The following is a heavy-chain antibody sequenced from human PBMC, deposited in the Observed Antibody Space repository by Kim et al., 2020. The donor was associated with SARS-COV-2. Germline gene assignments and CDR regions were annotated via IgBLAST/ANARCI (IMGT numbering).Heavy chain of an antibody. D-gene: IGHD3-16*02. V-gene: IGHV4-31*02. Sequence: RTCRITISADTSKNQFSLKLSSVTAADTAVYYCARATMITFGGVIDHFDYWGQGTLVTVSS. CDR3: ARATMITFGGVIDHFDY. J-gene: IGHJ4*02.